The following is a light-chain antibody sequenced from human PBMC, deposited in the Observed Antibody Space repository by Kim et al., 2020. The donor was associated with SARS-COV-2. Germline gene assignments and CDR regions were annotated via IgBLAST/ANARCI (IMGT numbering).Light chain of an antibody. J-gene: IGKJ1*01. CDR3: QQLHSYPRT. Sequence: GDRVTITCRASQGITSYLAWYQQRPGKAPKLLIYAAFTLQGGVPSRFSGSGFGTDFTLPISSLQPEDFATYYCQQLHSYPRTFG. V-gene: IGKV1-9*01. CDR1: QGITSY. CDR2: AAF.